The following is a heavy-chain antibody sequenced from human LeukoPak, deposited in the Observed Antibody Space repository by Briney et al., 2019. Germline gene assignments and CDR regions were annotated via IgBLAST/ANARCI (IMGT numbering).Heavy chain of an antibody. CDR2: INPNSGDT. CDR1: GYTFTGHY. CDR3: ARRLTTSQDLDY. V-gene: IGHV1-2*02. D-gene: IGHD2-2*01. Sequence: ASVKVSCKASGYTFTGHYMYWVRQAPGQGLEWMGWINPNSGDTNYAKKFQGRVTMTRDTSISTAYMDLNRLTSDDTAVYYCARRLTTSQDLDYWGQGTLVTVSS. J-gene: IGHJ4*02.